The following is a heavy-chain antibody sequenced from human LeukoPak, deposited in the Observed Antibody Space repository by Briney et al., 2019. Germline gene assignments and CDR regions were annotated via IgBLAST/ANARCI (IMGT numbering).Heavy chain of an antibody. Sequence: GGSLRLSCAASGFTFTRYWMTWVRQAPGKGLELVANIKEDGSEKYYVDSVKGRFTISRDNAKNSLYLQMNSLRAEDTAVYFCVYGGSYYVAWGQGTLVTVSS. V-gene: IGHV3-7*01. D-gene: IGHD1-26*01. CDR1: GFTFTRYW. J-gene: IGHJ5*02. CDR2: IKEDGSEK. CDR3: VYGGSYYVA.